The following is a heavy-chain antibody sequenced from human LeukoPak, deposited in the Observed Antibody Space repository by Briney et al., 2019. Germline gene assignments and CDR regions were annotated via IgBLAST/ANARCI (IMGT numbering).Heavy chain of an antibody. CDR2: ISYDGSNK. CDR1: GFTFSSFV. J-gene: IGHJ5*02. V-gene: IGHV3-30*18. CDR3: AKDGGLPYNWFDP. D-gene: IGHD5-12*01. Sequence: QTGGSLRLSCAASGFTFSSFVMHWVRQAPGKGLEWVAVISYDGSNKYYADSVKGRFTISRDNSKNTLYLQMNSLRAEDTAVYYCAKDGGLPYNWFDPWGQGTLVTVSS.